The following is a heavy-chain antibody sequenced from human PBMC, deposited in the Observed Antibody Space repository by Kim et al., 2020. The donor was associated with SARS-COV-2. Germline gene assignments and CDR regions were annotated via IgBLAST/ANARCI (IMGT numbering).Heavy chain of an antibody. J-gene: IGHJ6*03. CDR3: ARSLFREIPRYYYYMDV. Sequence: LKSRVTIAVDKSKNQFSLKLSAVTAADTAVYYCARSLFREIPRYYYYMDVWGKGTTVTVSS. D-gene: IGHD3-10*01. V-gene: IGHV4-31*02.